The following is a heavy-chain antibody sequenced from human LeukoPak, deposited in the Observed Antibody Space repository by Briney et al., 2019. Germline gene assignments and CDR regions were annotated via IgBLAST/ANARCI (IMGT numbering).Heavy chain of an antibody. CDR2: IYYSGST. V-gene: IGHV4-30-4*01. J-gene: IGHJ5*02. CDR1: GGSISSGDYY. Sequence: SQTLSLTCTASGGSISSGDYYWSWIRQPPGKGLEWIGYIYYSGSTYYNPSLKSRVTISVDTSKNQFSLKLSSVTAADTAVYYCAREGLGVDTAGNWFDPWGQGTLVTVSS. CDR3: AREGLGVDTAGNWFDP. D-gene: IGHD5-18*01.